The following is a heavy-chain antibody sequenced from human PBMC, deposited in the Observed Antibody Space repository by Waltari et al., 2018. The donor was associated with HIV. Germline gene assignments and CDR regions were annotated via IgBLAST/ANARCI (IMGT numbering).Heavy chain of an antibody. J-gene: IGHJ4*02. CDR3: AKVPVLPTGREDY. D-gene: IGHD2-2*01. CDR1: GFTFSMYV. V-gene: IGHV3-23*04. CDR2: ISGNGGSR. Sequence: EVQLVESGGGLVQPGESLSLSCAVSGFTFSMYVMTWVRQAPGKGLQWVAGISGNGGSRYYTDSVKGRFTISRDNSKKTLYLQMDSLRAEDTAVYYCAKVPVLPTGREDYWGQGTLVTVSS.